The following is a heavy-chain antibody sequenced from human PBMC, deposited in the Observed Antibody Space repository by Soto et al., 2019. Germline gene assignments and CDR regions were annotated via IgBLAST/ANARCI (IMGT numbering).Heavy chain of an antibody. J-gene: IGHJ4*02. CDR2: IYYSGST. V-gene: IGHV4-30-4*01. CDR1: GGSISSGGYY. CDR3: AIDGSNSVYFDY. D-gene: IGHD4-4*01. Sequence: QVQLQESGPGLVKPSQTLSLTCTVSGGSISSGGYYWSWIRQPPGKGLEWIGYIYYSGSTYYNPTLKGQATISADTYKNPFSLKLSSATAASTAVYYCAIDGSNSVYFDYWGQGTLVTVSS.